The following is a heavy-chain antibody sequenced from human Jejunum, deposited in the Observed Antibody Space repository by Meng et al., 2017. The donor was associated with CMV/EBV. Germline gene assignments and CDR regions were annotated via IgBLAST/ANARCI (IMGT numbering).Heavy chain of an antibody. CDR1: MG. D-gene: IGHD3-9*01. CDR2: IFWNGEK. V-gene: IGHV2-26*01. CDR3: ARQVLLQCDVSTGHQNSFDS. Sequence: MGVSWIRKPPGKAREWLAHIFWNGEKAYKTSLKSRLTISKDTSKSQVVLTMTNMDPADTATYYCARQVLLQCDVSTGHQNSFDSWGQGTLVTVSS. J-gene: IGHJ4*02.